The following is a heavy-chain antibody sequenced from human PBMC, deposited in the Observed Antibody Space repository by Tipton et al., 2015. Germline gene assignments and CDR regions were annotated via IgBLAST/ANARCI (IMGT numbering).Heavy chain of an antibody. CDR3: ARCGWSGHDFDC. D-gene: IGHD2-8*01. J-gene: IGHJ4*02. Sequence: TLSLTCAVYGGSFSGYYWSWIRQHPGKGLEWIGYIHYNGSTYNNPSLKSRVTISEDTSKNQFSLKLRSVTAADTAVYYCARCGWSGHDFDCWGQGALVLVSS. V-gene: IGHV4-31*11. CDR1: GGSFSGYY. CDR2: IHYNGST.